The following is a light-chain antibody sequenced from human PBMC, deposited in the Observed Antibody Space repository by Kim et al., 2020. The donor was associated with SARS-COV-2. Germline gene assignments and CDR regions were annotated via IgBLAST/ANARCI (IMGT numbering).Light chain of an antibody. V-gene: IGKV1-5*03. CDR1: QSISNW. CDR3: QQYNSYSYT. J-gene: IGKJ2*01. Sequence: DIQMTQSPSTLSASVGDRVTITCRASQSISNWLAWFQQKPGKAPKLLIYKASNLERGVPSRFSGSGSGTEFTLTISSLQPDDFAIYYCQQYNSYSYTFGQGTKLEI. CDR2: KAS.